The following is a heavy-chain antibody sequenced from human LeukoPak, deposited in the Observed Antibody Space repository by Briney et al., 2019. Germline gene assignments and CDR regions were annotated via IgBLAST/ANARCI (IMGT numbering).Heavy chain of an antibody. CDR2: INPNSGGT. D-gene: IGHD1-20*01. CDR1: GYTFTGYY. V-gene: IGHV1-2*02. CDR3: ARDPAVAYNWNGYYFDY. Sequence: ASVKVSCKASGYTFTGYYMHWVRQAPGQGLEWMGWINPNSGGTNYAQKFQGRVTMTRDTSISTAYMELSRLRSDDTAVYYCARDPAVAYNWNGYYFDYWGQGTLVTVSS. J-gene: IGHJ4*02.